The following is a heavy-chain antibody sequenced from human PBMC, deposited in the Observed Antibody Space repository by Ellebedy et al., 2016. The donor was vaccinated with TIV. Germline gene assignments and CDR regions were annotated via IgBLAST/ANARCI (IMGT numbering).Heavy chain of an antibody. J-gene: IGHJ4*02. CDR3: ARGKGRSASGSYPYYFDY. V-gene: IGHV4-34*01. Sequence: PGGSLRLSCAVYGGSFSDYYWTWIRQPPGKGLEWIGEINHSGSTNYNASLKTPVTISVDTSKNLFSLKLTSVTAADTAVYYCARGKGRSASGSYPYYFDYWGQGTLVTVSS. CDR2: INHSGST. CDR1: GGSFSDYY. D-gene: IGHD3-10*01.